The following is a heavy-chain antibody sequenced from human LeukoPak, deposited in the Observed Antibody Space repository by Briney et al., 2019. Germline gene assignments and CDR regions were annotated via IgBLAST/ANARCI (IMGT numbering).Heavy chain of an antibody. Sequence: GGSLRLSCAVSGFTFSNYAMSWVRQAPGKGLEWVSAISTSGGMTYSADSVKGRFTISRDNSKNTLYLQMNSLRAEDTAIYYCAKDSESRGGGYYFDYWGQEPWSPSPQ. CDR1: GFTFSNYA. CDR3: AKDSESRGGGYYFDY. V-gene: IGHV3-23*01. J-gene: IGHJ4*01. D-gene: IGHD3-16*01. CDR2: ISTSGGMT.